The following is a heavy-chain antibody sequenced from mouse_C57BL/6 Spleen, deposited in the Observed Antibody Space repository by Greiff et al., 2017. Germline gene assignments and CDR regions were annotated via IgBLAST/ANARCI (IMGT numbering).Heavy chain of an antibody. Sequence: DVHLVESGGGLVKPGGSLKLSCAASGFTFSSYTMSWVRQTPEKRLEWVATISGGGGNTYYPDSVKGRFTISRDNAKNTLYLQMSSLRSEDTALYYCARQDYYGSSLYWYFDVWGTGTTVTVSS. D-gene: IGHD1-1*01. CDR2: ISGGGGNT. V-gene: IGHV5-9*01. CDR3: ARQDYYGSSLYWYFDV. CDR1: GFTFSSYT. J-gene: IGHJ1*03.